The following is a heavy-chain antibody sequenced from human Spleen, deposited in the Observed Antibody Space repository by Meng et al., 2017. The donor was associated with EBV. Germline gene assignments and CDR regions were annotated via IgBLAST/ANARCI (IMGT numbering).Heavy chain of an antibody. CDR2: INHSGST. V-gene: IGHV4-34*01. Sequence: QVQLQQWGAGMLKPSETLSPTCAVYGGSFSAYYGSWIRQPPGKGLEWIGEINHSGSTNYNPSLKSRVTISVDTSKNQFSLKLSSVTAADTAVYYCARGGHFGAAAGPDYWGQGTLVTVSS. D-gene: IGHD6-13*01. CDR1: GGSFSAYY. J-gene: IGHJ4*02. CDR3: ARGGHFGAAAGPDY.